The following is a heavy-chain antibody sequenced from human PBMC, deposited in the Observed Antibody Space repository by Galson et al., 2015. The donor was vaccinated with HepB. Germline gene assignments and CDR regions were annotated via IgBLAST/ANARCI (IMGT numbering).Heavy chain of an antibody. V-gene: IGHV3-30-3*01. Sequence: SLRLSCAASRFTFSNYAMHWVRQAPGKGLEWVALISYDGSDKYYVDSVKGRFTISRDNSKNTLYLQMNSLRAEDTAVYYCARDTAMVPASYCFDYWGQGTRVTVSS. D-gene: IGHD5-18*01. CDR1: RFTFSNYA. CDR2: ISYDGSDK. CDR3: ARDTAMVPASYCFDY. J-gene: IGHJ4*02.